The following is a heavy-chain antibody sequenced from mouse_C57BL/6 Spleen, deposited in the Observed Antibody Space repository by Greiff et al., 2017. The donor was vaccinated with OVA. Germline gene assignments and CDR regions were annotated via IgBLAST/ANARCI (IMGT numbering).Heavy chain of an antibody. CDR1: GFSFNTYA. D-gene: IGHD2-3*01. J-gene: IGHJ4*01. Sequence: EVQLVESGGGLVQPKGSLKLSCAASGFSFNTYAMNWVRQAPGKGLEWVARIRSKSNNYATYYADSVKDRFTISRDDSESMLYLQMNNLKTEDTAMYYVERQGVWGDGYRLYAMDYWGQGTSVTVSS. CDR2: IRSKSNNYAT. CDR3: ERQGVWGDGYRLYAMDY. V-gene: IGHV10-1*01.